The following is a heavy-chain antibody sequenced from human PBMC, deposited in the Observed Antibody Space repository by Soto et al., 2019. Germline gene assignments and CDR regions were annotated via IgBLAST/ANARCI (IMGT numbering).Heavy chain of an antibody. CDR1: GGSISSSSYY. V-gene: IGHV4-39*01. D-gene: IGHD2-2*01. J-gene: IGHJ6*03. Sequence: SETLSLTCTVSGGSISSSSYYWGWIRQPPGKGLEWIGSIYYSGSTYYNPSLKSRVTISVDTSKNQFSLKLSSVTAADTAVYYCASGSRMREEYCSSTSCYDYYYYYYMDVWGKGTTVTVSS. CDR2: IYYSGST. CDR3: ASGSRMREEYCSSTSCYDYYYYYYMDV.